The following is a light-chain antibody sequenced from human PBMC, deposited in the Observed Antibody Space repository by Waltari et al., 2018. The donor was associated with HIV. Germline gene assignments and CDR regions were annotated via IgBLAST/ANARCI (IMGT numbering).Light chain of an antibody. J-gene: IGLJ1*01. V-gene: IGLV2-14*03. Sequence: QSALTQPASVSGSPGQSLTISCSGTNSDVGGYNYVSWYQQHPGKAPKLIIFDVIHRPSGISNRFSVSKSGNTASLTISGLQAEDEADYYCSSYTRSTTLDAVFGTGTKVSVL. CDR3: SSYTRSTTLDAV. CDR2: DVI. CDR1: NSDVGGYNY.